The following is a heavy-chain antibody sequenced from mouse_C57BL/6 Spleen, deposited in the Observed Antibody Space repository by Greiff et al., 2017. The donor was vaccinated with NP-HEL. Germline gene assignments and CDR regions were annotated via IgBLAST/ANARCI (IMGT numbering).Heavy chain of an antibody. CDR3: ARRNYYGSSYNWYFDV. V-gene: IGHV5-16*01. Sequence: EVQVVESEGGLVQPGSSMKLSCTASGFTFSDYYMAWVRQVPEKGLEWVANINYDGSSTYYLDSLKSRFIISRDNAKNILYLQMSSLKSEDTATYYCARRNYYGSSYNWYFDVWGTGTTVTVSS. D-gene: IGHD1-1*01. CDR2: INYDGSST. CDR1: GFTFSDYY. J-gene: IGHJ1*03.